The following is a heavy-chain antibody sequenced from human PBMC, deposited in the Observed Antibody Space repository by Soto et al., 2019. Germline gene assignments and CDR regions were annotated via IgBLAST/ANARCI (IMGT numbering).Heavy chain of an antibody. CDR3: AYSLGSSWYS. Sequence: QVTLKESGPTLVKPTQTLTLTCSFSGFSFSTNGVRVGWIRQPPGKALEWLALIYWDGDKRYSPSLTTRLTITKDTSKNQVVLTMTKMDPVDTATYYCAYSLGSSWYSWGQGTLVIVSS. CDR1: GFSFSTNGVR. CDR2: IYWDGDK. J-gene: IGHJ1*01. D-gene: IGHD6-13*01. V-gene: IGHV2-5*02.